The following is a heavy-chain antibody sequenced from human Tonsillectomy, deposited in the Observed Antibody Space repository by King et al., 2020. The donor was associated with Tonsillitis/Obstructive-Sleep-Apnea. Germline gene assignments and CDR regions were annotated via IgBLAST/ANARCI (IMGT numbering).Heavy chain of an antibody. CDR3: APVGTISEAGRISNSYFDL. CDR1: RYTFNGYY. D-gene: IGHD6-19*01. J-gene: IGHJ2*01. CDR2: INPNGGGT. V-gene: IGHV1-2*02. Sequence: QVQLVESGAEVKKPGASVKVSCKASRYTFNGYYIHWVRQAPGQGLEWMGWINPNGGGTNYAQKFQGRVTMTRDTSISTGYMELSRLRSDDTSLYYCAPVGTISEAGRISNSYFDLWGRGTLVTVSS.